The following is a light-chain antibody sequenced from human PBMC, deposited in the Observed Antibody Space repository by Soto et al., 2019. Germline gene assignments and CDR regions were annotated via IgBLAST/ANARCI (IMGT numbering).Light chain of an antibody. V-gene: IGKV3-11*01. J-gene: IGKJ4*01. CDR3: QQRSNWPLT. CDR1: QSVSTY. CDR2: DAS. Sequence: EIVLTQSPATLSLSPGERATLSCMAIQSVSTYLAWYQQKPGQAPRLLIHDASNRATGIPVRFSGSGAGTDFTLTISSLEPEDFAVYYCQQRSNWPLTFGGGTKVDNK.